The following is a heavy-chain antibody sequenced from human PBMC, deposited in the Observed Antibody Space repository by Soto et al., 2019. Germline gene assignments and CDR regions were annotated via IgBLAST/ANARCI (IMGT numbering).Heavy chain of an antibody. Sequence: EVQLLESGGGLVQPGGSVTLCCAASGFTFSSYAMTWVRQAPGKGLEWVSAISGGRGSTYYADSLKGRFTISRDNSKNTLYLQMNSLSAEDTAVYYCAKGPDEYSTSLPGSWGQGTLVTVSS. J-gene: IGHJ5*02. D-gene: IGHD6-6*01. CDR3: AKGPDEYSTSLPGS. V-gene: IGHV3-23*01. CDR2: ISGGRGST. CDR1: GFTFSSYA.